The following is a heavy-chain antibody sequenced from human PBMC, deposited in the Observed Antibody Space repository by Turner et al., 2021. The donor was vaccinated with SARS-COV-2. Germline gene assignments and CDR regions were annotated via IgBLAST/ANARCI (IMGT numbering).Heavy chain of an antibody. CDR2: ISSSSSYI. V-gene: IGHV3-21*01. D-gene: IGHD3-22*01. CDR3: ARARWHYYDSSGYYPDAFDI. Sequence: EVQLVESGGGLVKPGGSLRVPCEASGFTFSTYSMNWVRQAPGKGLEWVSSISSSSSYIYYADSVKGRFTISRDNAKNSLSLQMNSLRAEDTAVYYCARARWHYYDSSGYYPDAFDIWGQGTMVTVSS. J-gene: IGHJ3*02. CDR1: GFTFSTYS.